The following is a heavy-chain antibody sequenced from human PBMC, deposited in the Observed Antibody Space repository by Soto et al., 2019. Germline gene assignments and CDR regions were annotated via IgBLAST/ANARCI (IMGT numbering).Heavy chain of an antibody. D-gene: IGHD2-21*01. CDR1: GFTFSNYY. CDR3: AREREYIPYGLDV. V-gene: IGHV3-11*01. Sequence: PGGSLRLSCAASGFTFSNYYMSWVRQAPGKGLEWVSYISSIGTNRYYAESVEGRFTISRDNAKKSLYLQMNSLRAEDTAVYYCAREREYIPYGLDVWGQGTTVTVSS. CDR2: ISSIGTNR. J-gene: IGHJ6*02.